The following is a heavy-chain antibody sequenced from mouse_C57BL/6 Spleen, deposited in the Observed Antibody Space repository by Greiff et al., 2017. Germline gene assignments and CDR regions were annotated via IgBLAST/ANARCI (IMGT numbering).Heavy chain of an antibody. CDR3: ARDGGGYYDAMDY. V-gene: IGHV2-2*01. Sequence: VHLVESGPGLVQPSQSLSITCTVSGFSLTSYGVHWVRQSPGKGLEWLGVIWSGGSTDYNAVFISRLSISKDNSKSQVFFKMNSLQADDTAIYYCARDGGGYYDAMDYWGQGTSVTVSS. J-gene: IGHJ4*01. D-gene: IGHD2-2*01. CDR1: GFSLTSYG. CDR2: IWSGGST.